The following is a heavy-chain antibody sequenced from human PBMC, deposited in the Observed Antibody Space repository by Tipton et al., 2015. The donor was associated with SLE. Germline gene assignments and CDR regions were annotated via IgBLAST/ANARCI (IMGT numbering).Heavy chain of an antibody. CDR2: IDRRGNT. CDR3: ARHIPYSSFDY. V-gene: IGHV4-34*01. Sequence: TLSLTCAVYGGSFSDHYWRWTWIRQPPGKGLEWIGEIDRRGNTKYNPSVKSRVTISVDTSKNQFSLKLSSVTAADTAVYYCARHIPYSSFDYWGQGTLVTVSS. D-gene: IGHD6-13*01. J-gene: IGHJ4*02. CDR1: GGSFSDHY.